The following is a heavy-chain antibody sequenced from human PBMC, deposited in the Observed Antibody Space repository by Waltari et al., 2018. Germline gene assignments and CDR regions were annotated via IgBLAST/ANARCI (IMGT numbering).Heavy chain of an antibody. CDR1: GYSFTSQW. CDR3: ATTELTARTFNI. D-gene: IGHD7-27*01. V-gene: IGHV5-51*01. CDR2: IYPWDSDT. Sequence: EVQLVQSGAEVKKPGESLKISCKTSGYSFTSQWIGWVRQMSGKGLEWIGIIYPWDSDTRYRPSFQGQVTISADKSFSTAYLQWSSLKASDAAMYYCATTELTARTFNIWGQGTLVTVSS. J-gene: IGHJ3*02.